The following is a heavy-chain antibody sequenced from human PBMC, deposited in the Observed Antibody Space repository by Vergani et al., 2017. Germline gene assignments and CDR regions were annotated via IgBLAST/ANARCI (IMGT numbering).Heavy chain of an antibody. CDR1: GYTFTRYY. J-gene: IGHJ4*02. Sequence: QVQLVQSGAEVKKPGASVKVSCKASGYTFTRYYMHWVRQAPGQGLEWMGIINPSGGSTSYAQKFQGRVTMTRDTSISTAYMELSRLLSDDTAVYYCARDQDGRGSDPYDYWGQGTLVTVSS. D-gene: IGHD5-24*01. CDR2: INPSGGST. CDR3: ARDQDGRGSDPYDY. V-gene: IGHV1-46*01.